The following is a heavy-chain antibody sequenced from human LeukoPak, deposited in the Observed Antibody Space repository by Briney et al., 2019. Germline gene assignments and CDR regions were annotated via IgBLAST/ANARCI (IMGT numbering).Heavy chain of an antibody. CDR3: ARRPYDYGDYSYSSWFDP. V-gene: IGHV4-34*01. J-gene: IGHJ5*02. Sequence: SETLSLTCAVYGGSFSGYYWSWIRQPPGKGLEWIGEINHTGSTNYNTSLKSRVTLSVDTSKNQFSLKLSSVTSADTAMYYCARRPYDYGDYSYSSWFDPWGQGTLVTVSS. CDR2: INHTGST. CDR1: GGSFSGYY. D-gene: IGHD4-17*01.